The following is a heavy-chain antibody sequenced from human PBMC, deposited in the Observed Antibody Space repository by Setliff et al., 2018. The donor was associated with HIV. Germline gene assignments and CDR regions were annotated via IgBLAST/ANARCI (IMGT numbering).Heavy chain of an antibody. CDR3: VTKGRDVYTLEVPG. Sequence: ASVKVSCKASGYTFTNYGIHWVRQAPGQRLEWMGWINAANGYTEYSQKNQGRVTISRDTTASTVYMEVNSLRSEDTAMYYCVTKGRDVYTLEVPGWGQGTLVTVSS. CDR2: INAANGYT. J-gene: IGHJ4*02. D-gene: IGHD4-4*01. CDR1: GYTFTNYG. V-gene: IGHV1-3*01.